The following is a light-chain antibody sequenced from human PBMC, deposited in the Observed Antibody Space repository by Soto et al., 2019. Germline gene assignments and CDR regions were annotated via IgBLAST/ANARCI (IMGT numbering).Light chain of an antibody. CDR2: MVS. Sequence: DAVLTQSPLSLPVTLGQPASISCRSSQSLVHNDGNTDLNWFLQRPGQSPRRLIYMVSNREAGVPNSFSGSGSGTYFTLKISRLEAEDVGVYYCMQSTHWTPWTFGQGTKVEIK. V-gene: IGKV2-30*02. CDR3: MQSTHWTPWT. CDR1: QSLVHNDGNTD. J-gene: IGKJ1*01.